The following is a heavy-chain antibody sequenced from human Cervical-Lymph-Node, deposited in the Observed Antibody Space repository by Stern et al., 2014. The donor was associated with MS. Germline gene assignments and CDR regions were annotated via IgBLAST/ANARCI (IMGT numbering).Heavy chain of an antibody. CDR3: ARDRVVISPAYYFDY. Sequence: VQLVESGGGVVQPGRSLRLSCTASGFTFSTYAMHWVRQAPGKGLEWVALMASDESDEYCADSEKGRFTISRDNSKNTLYLQMVSLRAEDTAVDYCARDRVVISPAYYFDYWGQGTLVTVSS. CDR2: MASDESDE. CDR1: GFTFSTYA. D-gene: IGHD3-22*01. J-gene: IGHJ4*02. V-gene: IGHV3-33*05.